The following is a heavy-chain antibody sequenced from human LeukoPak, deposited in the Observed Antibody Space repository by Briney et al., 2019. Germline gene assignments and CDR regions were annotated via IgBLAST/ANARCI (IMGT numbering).Heavy chain of an antibody. J-gene: IGHJ6*02. CDR2: VSPRDGYT. CDR1: GYTFTDHY. V-gene: IGHV1-46*01. Sequence: ASVKVSCKASGYTFTDHYMHWVRQAPGQGLEWMGLVSPRDGYTRYAQQFQGRVSMTRDTSTSTVYIELSSLKSEDTAVYYCARAGPYCLDLPHPASIMDVWGQGTTVIVSS. CDR3: ARAGPYCLDLPHPASIMDV. D-gene: IGHD2-15*01.